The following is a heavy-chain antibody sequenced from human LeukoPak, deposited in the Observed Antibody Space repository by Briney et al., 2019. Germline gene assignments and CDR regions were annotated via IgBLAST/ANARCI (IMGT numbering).Heavy chain of an antibody. CDR1: GGSFSNYV. J-gene: IGHJ4*02. CDR2: INPKNGDT. Sequence: ASVKVSCKANGGSFSNYVMHWMRQAPGQGLEWMGWINPKNGDTNYAQKFQGRVTMTRDTSISTVYMELNRLTSDDTALYYCARVGYCTGDRCYLHFDYWGQGTLVTVSS. D-gene: IGHD2-15*01. V-gene: IGHV1-2*02. CDR3: ARVGYCTGDRCYLHFDY.